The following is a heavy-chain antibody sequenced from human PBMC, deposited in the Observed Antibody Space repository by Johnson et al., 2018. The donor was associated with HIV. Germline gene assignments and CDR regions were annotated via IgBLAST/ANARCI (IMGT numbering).Heavy chain of an antibody. CDR2: ISYHGSNT. D-gene: IGHD3-22*01. CDR3: ARDLSMIVVANAFDI. CDR1: GFTFSSYA. J-gene: IGHJ3*02. V-gene: IGHV3-30*04. Sequence: QVQLVESGGGVVQPGRSLRLSCAASGFTFSSYAMHWVRQAPGKGLEWVAVISYHGSNTYYADSMRGRFTISRDNSKNTLYLQMKSLRAEDTAVYYCARDLSMIVVANAFDIWGQGTMVTVSS.